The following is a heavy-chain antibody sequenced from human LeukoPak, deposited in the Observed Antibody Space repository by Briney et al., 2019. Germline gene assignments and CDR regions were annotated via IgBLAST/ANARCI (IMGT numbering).Heavy chain of an antibody. CDR1: GYTFTSYY. V-gene: IGHV1-46*01. J-gene: IGHJ1*01. Sequence: ASVKVSCKASGYTFTSYYMHWVRQAPGQGLEWMGIIYPSGGSTSYAQKFQGRVTMTRDMSTSTVYMELSSLRSEDTAVYYCARDLKDYYDSSGEYFQHWGQGTLVTVSS. CDR3: ARDLKDYYDSSGEYFQH. D-gene: IGHD3-22*01. CDR2: IYPSGGST.